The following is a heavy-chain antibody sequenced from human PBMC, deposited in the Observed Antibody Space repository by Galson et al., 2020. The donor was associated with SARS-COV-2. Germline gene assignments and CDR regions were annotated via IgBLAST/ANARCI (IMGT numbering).Heavy chain of an antibody. CDR1: GGTFSSYA. Sequence: SVKVSCKASGGTFSSYAISWVRQAPGQGLEWMGGIIPILGIANYAQKFQGRVTITADKSTSTAYMELSSLRSEDTAVYYCATAIVGATLDYWGQGTLVTVSS. D-gene: IGHD1-26*01. CDR3: ATAIVGATLDY. J-gene: IGHJ4*02. V-gene: IGHV1-69*10. CDR2: IIPILGIA.